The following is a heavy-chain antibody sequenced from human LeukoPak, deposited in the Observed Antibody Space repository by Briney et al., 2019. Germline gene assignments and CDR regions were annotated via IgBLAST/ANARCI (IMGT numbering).Heavy chain of an antibody. J-gene: IGHJ5*02. D-gene: IGHD3-10*01. CDR2: TYYSGST. CDR1: GGSISSSSYY. CDR3: ARGQYTMVRGVSNWFDP. Sequence: SETLSLTCTVSGGSISSSSYYWGWIRQPPGKGLEWIGSTYYSGSTYYNPSLKSRVTISVDTSKNQFSLKLSSVTAADTAVYYCARGQYTMVRGVSNWFDPWGQGTLVTVSS. V-gene: IGHV4-39*07.